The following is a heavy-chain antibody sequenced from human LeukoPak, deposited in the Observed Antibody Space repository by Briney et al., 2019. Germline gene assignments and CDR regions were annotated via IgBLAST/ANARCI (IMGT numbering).Heavy chain of an antibody. CDR1: GFTFSDAW. CDR3: AKDLPYTSGWALKY. Sequence: PGGSLRLSCAASGFTFSDAWMTWVRQAPGKGLEWVGRIKSRIDGGTTDFVAPVRGRFTISRDDSKNTLYLQVDSLKTEDTAVYYCAKDLPYTSGWALKYWGQGTLVTVSS. J-gene: IGHJ4*02. V-gene: IGHV3-15*01. D-gene: IGHD6-19*01. CDR2: IKSRIDGGTT.